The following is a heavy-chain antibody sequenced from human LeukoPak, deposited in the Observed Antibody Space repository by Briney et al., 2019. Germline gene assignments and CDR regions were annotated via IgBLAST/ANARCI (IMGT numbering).Heavy chain of an antibody. V-gene: IGHV4-34*01. J-gene: IGHJ6*02. CDR2: INHSGST. CDR3: ARLTYYDFWSGSFYYYGMDV. D-gene: IGHD3-3*01. CDR1: GGSFSGYY. Sequence: SETLSLTCAVYGGSFSGYYWSWIRQPPGKGLEWIGEINHSGSTNYNPSLKSRVTISVDTSKNQFSLKLSSVTAADTAVYYCARLTYYDFWSGSFYYYGMDVWGQGTTVTVSS.